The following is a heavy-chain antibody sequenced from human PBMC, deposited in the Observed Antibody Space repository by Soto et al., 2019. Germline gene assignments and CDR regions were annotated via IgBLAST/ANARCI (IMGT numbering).Heavy chain of an antibody. V-gene: IGHV1-18*01. Sequence: QVQLVQSGAEVKKPGASVKVSCKASGYTFTSYAISWVRQAPGQGLEWMGWINVYNGNTKYAQKRQGRVTMTTDTSTSTAYMELRSLSSDDTAVYYCARDLGAGLVDYWGQGTLVTVSS. D-gene: IGHD6-19*01. J-gene: IGHJ4*02. CDR1: GYTFTSYA. CDR3: ARDLGAGLVDY. CDR2: INVYNGNT.